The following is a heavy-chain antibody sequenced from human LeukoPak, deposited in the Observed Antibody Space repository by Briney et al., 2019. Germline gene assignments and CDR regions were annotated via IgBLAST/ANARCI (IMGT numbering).Heavy chain of an antibody. V-gene: IGHV4-34*01. CDR1: GGSFSGYY. CDR2: INHSGST. J-gene: IGHJ5*02. CDR3: ARGRGSSWYGRNWFDP. Sequence: PSETLSLTCAVYGGSFSGYYWSWIRQPPGKGLEWIGEINHSGSTNHNPSLKSRVTISVDTSKNQFSLKLSSVTAADTAVYYCARGRGSSWYGRNWFDPWGQGTLVTVSS. D-gene: IGHD6-13*01.